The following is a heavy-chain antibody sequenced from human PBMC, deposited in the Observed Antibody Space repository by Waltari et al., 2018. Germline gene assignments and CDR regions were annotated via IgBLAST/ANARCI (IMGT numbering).Heavy chain of an antibody. V-gene: IGHV1-69*02. CDR3: ARAGGDWLGAFDI. D-gene: IGHD2-21*02. Sequence: QVQLVQSGAEVKKPGSSVKVSCKASGGTFSSYTISWVRQAPGQGLEWMGRVIPILGIANYEQKFQGRVTITADKATSTAYMELSSLGSEDTAVYYCARAGGDWLGAFDIWGQGTMVTVSS. J-gene: IGHJ3*02. CDR1: GGTFSSYT. CDR2: VIPILGIA.